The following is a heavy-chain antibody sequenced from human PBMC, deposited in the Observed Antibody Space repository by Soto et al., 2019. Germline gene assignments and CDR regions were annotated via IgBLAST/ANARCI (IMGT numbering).Heavy chain of an antibody. D-gene: IGHD6-19*01. CDR1: GGSITVGGYY. J-gene: IGHJ5*02. CDR3: ARGRGRYSSGWSWFDP. CDR2: IYHSGTT. Sequence: SETLSLTCTVSGGSITVGGYYWGWIRQPPGKGLEWVATIYHSGTTYYTPSLESRVTISVDKSKNQFSLTLTSVTAADTAVYFCARGRGRYSSGWSWFDPWGQGILVTVSS. V-gene: IGHV4-39*07.